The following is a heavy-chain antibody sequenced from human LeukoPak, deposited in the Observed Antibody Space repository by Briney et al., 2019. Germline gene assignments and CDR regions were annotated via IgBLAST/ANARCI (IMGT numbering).Heavy chain of an antibody. V-gene: IGHV3-49*04. J-gene: IGHJ6*04. CDR2: LRSIPYGGTT. D-gene: IGHD6-19*01. Sequence: PGGSLRLSCTASGFTFGDFAMSWVRQAPGKGLEWVGFLRSIPYGGTTEYAASVKGRFTISRDNSKNTLYLQMNSLRPEDTAVYYCAKDVVGQQWLENYWGKGTTVTISS. CDR3: AKDVVGQQWLENY. CDR1: GFTFGDFA.